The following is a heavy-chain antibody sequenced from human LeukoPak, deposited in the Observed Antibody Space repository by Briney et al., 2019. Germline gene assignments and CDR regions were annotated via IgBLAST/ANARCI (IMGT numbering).Heavy chain of an antibody. CDR2: ISSSSSYI. CDR1: GFTFSSYS. Sequence: GGSLRLSCAASGFTFSSYSMNWVRQAPGKGLEGVSSISSSSSYIYYADSVKGRFTISRDNAKNSLYLQMNSLRAEDTAVYYCARDHDYYDSSGYYYFFDYWGQGTLVTVSS. J-gene: IGHJ4*02. D-gene: IGHD3-22*01. CDR3: ARDHDYYDSSGYYYFFDY. V-gene: IGHV3-21*01.